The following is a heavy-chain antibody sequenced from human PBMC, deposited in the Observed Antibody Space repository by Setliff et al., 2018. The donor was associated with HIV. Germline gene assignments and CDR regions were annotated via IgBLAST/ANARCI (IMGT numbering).Heavy chain of an antibody. CDR1: GFTFTSSA. J-gene: IGHJ3*02. Sequence: SVKVSCKASGFTFTSSAVQWVRQARGQRLEWIGWIVVGSGNTNYAQKFQERVTITRDMSTSTAYMELRSLRSDDTAVYYCARDSEWGSYIFWTFYIWGQGTMVTVSS. CDR3: ARDSEWGSYIFWTFYI. V-gene: IGHV1-58*01. D-gene: IGHD1-26*01. CDR2: IVVGSGNT.